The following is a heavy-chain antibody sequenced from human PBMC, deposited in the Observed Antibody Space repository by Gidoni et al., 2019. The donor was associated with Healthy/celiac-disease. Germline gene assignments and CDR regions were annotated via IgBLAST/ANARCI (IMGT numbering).Heavy chain of an antibody. V-gene: IGHV3-15*07. CDR1: GFTFRNAW. D-gene: IGHD3-16*02. CDR3: TTRGFTFGGVIVQVDY. CDR2: IKSKTDGGTT. J-gene: IGHJ4*02. Sequence: EVQLVESGGGLVKPGGSLRLSCAASGFTFRNAWMTWVSQAPGKGLEWVGRIKSKTDGGTTDYAAPVKGRFTISRDDSKNTLYLQMNSLKTEDTAVYYCTTRGFTFGGVIVQVDYWGQGTLVTVSS.